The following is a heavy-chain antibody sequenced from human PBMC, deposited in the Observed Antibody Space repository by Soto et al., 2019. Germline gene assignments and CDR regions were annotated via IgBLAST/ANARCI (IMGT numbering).Heavy chain of an antibody. CDR2: ISAYNGNT. CDR3: ARDRGAYGMGL. Sequence: QVQLVQSGAEVKKPGASVKVSCKASGYTFSSYGISWVRQAPGQGLEWMGWISAYNGNTNYAQNLQGRVTMTTDTSTCTAYMELRSLRSDYTAVYYCARDRGAYGMGLWGQGTTFTVSS. V-gene: IGHV1-18*01. D-gene: IGHD3-10*01. CDR1: GYTFSSYG. J-gene: IGHJ6*02.